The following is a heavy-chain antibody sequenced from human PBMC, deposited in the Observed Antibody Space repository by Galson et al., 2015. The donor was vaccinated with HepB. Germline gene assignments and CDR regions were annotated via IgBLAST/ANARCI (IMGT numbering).Heavy chain of an antibody. CDR3: AGGCSSSWYSGLGY. J-gene: IGHJ4*02. V-gene: IGHV3-53*01. Sequence: SLRLSCAASGFTVSRNYMSWVRQAPGKGLEWVSIIYSSDTTDYADSVKGRFTISRDNSKNTLYLQMNSLRAEDTAVYYCAGGCSSSWYSGLGYWGQGTLVTVSS. CDR2: IYSSDTT. D-gene: IGHD6-13*01. CDR1: GFTVSRNY.